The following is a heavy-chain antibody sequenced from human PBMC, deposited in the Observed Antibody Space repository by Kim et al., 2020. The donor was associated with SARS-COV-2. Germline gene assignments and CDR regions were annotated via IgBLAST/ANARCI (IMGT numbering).Heavy chain of an antibody. CDR2: IKEDGSQK. J-gene: IGHJ4*02. D-gene: IGHD2-15*01. CDR1: GFTFRIYW. CDR3: AKYSRGTDLY. V-gene: IGHV3-7*03. Sequence: RGSLRLSCAASGFTFRIYWMSWVRQVPGKGLEWVANIKEDGSQKYYVDSVKGRFTISRDNAKNSLSLQMNSLRAEDTAVYYCAKYSRGTDLYWGQGTLVTVSS.